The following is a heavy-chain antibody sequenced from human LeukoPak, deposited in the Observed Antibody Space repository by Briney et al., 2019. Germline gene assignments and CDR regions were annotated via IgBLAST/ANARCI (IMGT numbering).Heavy chain of an antibody. J-gene: IGHJ4*02. V-gene: IGHV3-23*01. D-gene: IGHD3-10*01. CDR3: ARVYQGVSLFDGIDY. CDR1: GFTFSSYA. Sequence: GGSLRLSCAASGFTFSSYAMTWVRQAPGKGLEWVSTISGSGRSTYYADSVKGRFTISRDNSKNTLYLQMNSLRAEDTAVYYCARVYQGVSLFDGIDYWGQGTLVTVSS. CDR2: ISGSGRST.